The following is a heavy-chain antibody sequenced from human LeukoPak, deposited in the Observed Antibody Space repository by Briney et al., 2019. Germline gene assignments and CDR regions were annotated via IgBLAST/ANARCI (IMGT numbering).Heavy chain of an antibody. Sequence: GGSLRLSCAASGFTFSSYAMSWVRQAPGKGLEWVSAISGSGGSTYYADSMKGRFTISRDNSKNTLYLQMNSLRAEDTAVYYCAKVSELLWFGELFPPDYWGQGTLVTVSS. CDR1: GFTFSSYA. CDR2: ISGSGGST. CDR3: AKVSELLWFGELFPPDY. D-gene: IGHD3-10*01. V-gene: IGHV3-23*01. J-gene: IGHJ4*02.